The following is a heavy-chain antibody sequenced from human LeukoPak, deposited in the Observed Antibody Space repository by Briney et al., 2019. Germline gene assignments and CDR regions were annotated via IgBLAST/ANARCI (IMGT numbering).Heavy chain of an antibody. J-gene: IGHJ4*02. CDR1: GGSISSSNW. CDR2: IYHSGST. CDR3: ARLSRSYYDILTGYYSPLYYFDY. V-gene: IGHV4-4*02. Sequence: PSGTLSLTCAVSGGSISSSNWRSWVRQPPGKGLEWIGEIYHSGSTNYNPSLKSRVTISVDKSKNQFSLKLSSVTAADTAVYYCARLSRSYYDILTGYYSPLYYFDYWGQGTLVTVSS. D-gene: IGHD3-9*01.